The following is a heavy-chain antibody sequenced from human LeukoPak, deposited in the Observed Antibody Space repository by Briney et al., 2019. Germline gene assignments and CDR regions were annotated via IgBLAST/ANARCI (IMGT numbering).Heavy chain of an antibody. D-gene: IGHD4-17*01. CDR1: GYTFTSYA. V-gene: IGHV1-3*01. Sequence: ASVKVSCKASGYTFTSYAMHWVRQAPGQRLEWMGWINAGNGNTKYSQEFQGRVTMTTDTSTSTAYMELTSLRSDDTAVFYCARDLGASTVIFFDYWGQGILVTVSS. CDR3: ARDLGASTVIFFDY. CDR2: INAGNGNT. J-gene: IGHJ4*02.